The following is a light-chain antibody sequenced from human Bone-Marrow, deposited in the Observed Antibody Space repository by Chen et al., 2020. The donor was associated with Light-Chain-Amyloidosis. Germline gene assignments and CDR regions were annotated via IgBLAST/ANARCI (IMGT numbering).Light chain of an antibody. CDR2: KED. CDR1: DLPTTY. CDR3: QSADSSGNCKVL. Sequence: SYEPSHPPSVLVSPGQTPRITCSGDDLPTTYAYWYQQKPGQAPERMIHKEDEKPSGISDQFSGYSSGTAATLTISGVQAQDEADYHCQSADSSGNCKVLFGGGTKLTVL. J-gene: IGLJ2*01. V-gene: IGLV3-25*03.